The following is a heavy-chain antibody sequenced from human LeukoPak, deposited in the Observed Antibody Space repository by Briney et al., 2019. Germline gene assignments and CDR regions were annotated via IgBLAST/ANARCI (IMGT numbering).Heavy chain of an antibody. CDR1: GYTFTGYY. Sequence: ASVKVSCKASGYTFTGYYMHWVRQAPGQGLEWMGIINPSGGSTGYAQKFQGRVTMTRDMSTSTVYMELSSLRSEDTAVYYCARDYDSSGRDGYAFDIWGQGTMVTVSS. J-gene: IGHJ3*02. V-gene: IGHV1-46*01. CDR3: ARDYDSSGRDGYAFDI. D-gene: IGHD3-22*01. CDR2: INPSGGST.